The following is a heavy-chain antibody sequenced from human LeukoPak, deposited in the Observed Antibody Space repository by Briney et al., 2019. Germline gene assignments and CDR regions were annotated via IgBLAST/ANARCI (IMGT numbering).Heavy chain of an antibody. J-gene: IGHJ6*03. D-gene: IGHD3-22*01. V-gene: IGHV3-72*01. Sequence: GGSLRLSCAASGFTFSDHYMDWVRQAPGKGLEWVGRTRNKANSYTTEYAASVKGRFTISRDDSKNSLYLQMNSLRAEDTAVYYCARAALNYDSILFYYYYYMDVWGKGTTVTVSS. CDR2: TRNKANSYTT. CDR3: ARAALNYDSILFYYYYYMDV. CDR1: GFTFSDHY.